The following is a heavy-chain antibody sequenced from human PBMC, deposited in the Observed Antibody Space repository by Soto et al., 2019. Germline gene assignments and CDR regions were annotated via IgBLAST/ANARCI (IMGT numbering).Heavy chain of an antibody. J-gene: IGHJ5*02. CDR2: IDPGDTYA. CDR3: ARIYCTTTTCDSWFDP. Sequence: PGESLKISCTGFGYTFTTCWISWVRQMPGKCLEWMGRIDPGDTYATYSPAFQGHVTISADKATSTAYLQWSSLKASDTAMYFCARIYCTTTTCDSWFDPWGQGTLVTV. CDR1: GYTFTTCW. D-gene: IGHD2-2*01. V-gene: IGHV5-10-1*01.